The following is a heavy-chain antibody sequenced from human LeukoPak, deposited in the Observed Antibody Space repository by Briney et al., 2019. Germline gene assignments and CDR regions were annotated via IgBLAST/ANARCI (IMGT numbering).Heavy chain of an antibody. D-gene: IGHD2-2*01. CDR3: ARDSLQKLGYCSSTSCRYFDY. CDR2: INPNSGGT. J-gene: IGHJ4*02. V-gene: IGHV1-2*02. Sequence: GASVKVSCKASGYTFTGYYMHWVRQAPGQGLEWMGWINPNSGGTNYAQKFQGRVTMTTDTSTSTAYMELRSLRSDDTAVYYCARDSLQKLGYCSSTSCRYFDYWGQGTLVTVSS. CDR1: GYTFTGYY.